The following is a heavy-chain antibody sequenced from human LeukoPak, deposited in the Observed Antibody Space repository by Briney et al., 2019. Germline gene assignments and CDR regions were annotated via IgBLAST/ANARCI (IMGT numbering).Heavy chain of an antibody. CDR2: IIPIFGTA. V-gene: IGHV1-69*13. CDR3: ARHVTLSGYRSGSNWFDP. J-gene: IGHJ5*02. D-gene: IGHD6-19*01. CDR1: GGTFSSYA. Sequence: SVKVSCKASGGTFSSYAISWVRQAPGQGLEWMGGIIPIFGTANYAQKFQGRVTITADESTSTAYMELSSLRSEDTAVYYCARHVTLSGYRSGSNWFDPWGQGTLVTVSS.